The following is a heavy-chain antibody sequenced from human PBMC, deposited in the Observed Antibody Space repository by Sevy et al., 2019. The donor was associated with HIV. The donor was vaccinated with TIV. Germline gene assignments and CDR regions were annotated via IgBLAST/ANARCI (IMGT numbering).Heavy chain of an antibody. CDR1: GYSISRGYF. J-gene: IGHJ4*02. CDR2: IYHSGST. Sequence: SETLSLTCAVSGYSISRGYFWGWIRQPPGKGLEWIGSIYHSGSTYYNPSFKSRVTMSVDTSKNQFSLRLSAVTAADTAVYYCARHVVVVTADSYYFDYWGQGTLVTVSS. V-gene: IGHV4-38-2*01. CDR3: ARHVVVVTADSYYFDY. D-gene: IGHD2-21*02.